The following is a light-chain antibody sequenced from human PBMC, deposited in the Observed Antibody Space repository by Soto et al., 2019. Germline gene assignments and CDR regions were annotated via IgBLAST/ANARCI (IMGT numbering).Light chain of an antibody. J-gene: IGLJ1*01. CDR3: SSYAGSNNFV. CDR2: EVT. V-gene: IGLV2-8*01. Sequence: QSVLTQPASVSGSPGQSITISCTGSSSDIGAYNYVSWFQQYPGKAPKLIIYEVTKRPSGVPDRFSGSKSGNTASLTVSGLQAEDEADYYCSSYAGSNNFVFGSGTKVTVL. CDR1: SSDIGAYNY.